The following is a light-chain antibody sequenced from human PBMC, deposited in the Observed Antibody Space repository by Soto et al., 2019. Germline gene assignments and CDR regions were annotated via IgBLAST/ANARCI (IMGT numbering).Light chain of an antibody. CDR3: QQTYSTPIT. J-gene: IGKJ5*01. Sequence: DIQMTQYTTTLSASVGDRVTITCRASQSISSWLAWYQQKPGKAPKLLIYKASSLESGVPSRFSGSGSGTDFTLTISSLQPEDFVTYYCQQTYSTPITFGQGTRLEIK. V-gene: IGKV1-5*03. CDR1: QSISSW. CDR2: KAS.